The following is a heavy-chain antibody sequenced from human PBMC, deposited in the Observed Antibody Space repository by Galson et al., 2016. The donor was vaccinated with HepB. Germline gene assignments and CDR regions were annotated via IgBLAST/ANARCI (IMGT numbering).Heavy chain of an antibody. Sequence: SLRLSCAASRFILSPYSMHWVRQSPGEGLEWVAVISDNGSNKYYADSVKGRFNVSRDNSKNTVYRPMNSLRVEDMALYYCARGTVRGGRFYAMDGWGQGTTPTASS. J-gene: IGHJ6*02. D-gene: IGHD3-10*01. V-gene: IGHV3-30*04. CDR3: ARGTVRGGRFYAMDG. CDR1: RFILSPYS. CDR2: ISDNGSNK.